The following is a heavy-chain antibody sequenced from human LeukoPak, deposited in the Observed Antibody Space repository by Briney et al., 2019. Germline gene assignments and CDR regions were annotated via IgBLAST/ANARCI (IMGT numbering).Heavy chain of an antibody. D-gene: IGHD3-9*01. J-gene: IGHJ4*02. V-gene: IGHV4-34*01. Sequence: PSETLSLTYAVYGGSFRGYYWSWIRQPPGKGLEWIGEINDSGSTHYNTSLNSRVTISVDTSKNQVYLKLSSVTAADTAIYYCARGVSHRNFDWLFYWGQGTLVTVSS. CDR2: INDSGST. CDR1: GGSFRGYY. CDR3: ARGVSHRNFDWLFY.